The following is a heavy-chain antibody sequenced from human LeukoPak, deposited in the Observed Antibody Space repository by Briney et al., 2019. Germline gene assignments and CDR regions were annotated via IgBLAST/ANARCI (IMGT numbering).Heavy chain of an antibody. J-gene: IGHJ5*02. D-gene: IGHD6-19*01. CDR3: ARHGGPGYSSGWYSWFDP. Sequence: SETLSLTCIVCGGSISDYYWSWIRQSPGMGLDWIGYIYYSGSTNYNPSLKSRVTVSVDTSKNQFSLKLSSVTAADTAVYYCARHGGPGYSSGWYSWFDPWGQGMLVTVSS. V-gene: IGHV4-59*01. CDR2: IYYSGST. CDR1: GGSISDYY.